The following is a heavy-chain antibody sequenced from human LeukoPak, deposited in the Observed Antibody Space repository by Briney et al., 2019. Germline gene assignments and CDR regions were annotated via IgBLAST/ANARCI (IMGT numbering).Heavy chain of an antibody. CDR1: GYNFTGYY. V-gene: IGHV1-2*04. CDR2: INPNSGGT. CDR3: ARDYSSSYFS. J-gene: IGHJ4*02. Sequence: ASVKVSCKASGYNFTGYYMHWVRQAPGQGPEWMGWINPNSGGTNYAQKFQGWVTMTRDTSISTAYMELSRLRSDDTAVYYCARDYSSSYFSWGQGTLVTVSS. D-gene: IGHD6-13*01.